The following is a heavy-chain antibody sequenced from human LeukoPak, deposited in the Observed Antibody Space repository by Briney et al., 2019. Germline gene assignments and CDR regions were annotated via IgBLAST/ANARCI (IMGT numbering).Heavy chain of an antibody. V-gene: IGHV3-30-3*01. D-gene: IGHD5-24*01. CDR1: GFTFSSYA. CDR3: ARSRDGYNLDY. J-gene: IGHJ4*02. Sequence: PGGSLRLSCAASGFTFSSYAMHWVRQAPGKGLEWVAVISCDGSNKYYADSVKGRFTISRDNSKNTLYLQMNSLRAEDTAVYYCARSRDGYNLDYWGQGTLVTVSS. CDR2: ISCDGSNK.